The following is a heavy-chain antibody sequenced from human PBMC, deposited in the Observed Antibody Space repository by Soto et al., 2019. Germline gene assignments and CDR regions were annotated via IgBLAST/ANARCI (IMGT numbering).Heavy chain of an antibody. V-gene: IGHV4-39*01. Sequence: QLQLQESGPGLVKPSETLSLTCTVSGGSISSSSHYWGWIRQPPGKGLEWIGSIFYSGSTYYNPSLKSRVTISVDTSKNQFSLKLSSVTAADTAVYYCARLRRVLTGYGEVDYWGQGTLVTVAS. CDR1: GGSISSSSHY. CDR3: ARLRRVLTGYGEVDY. D-gene: IGHD3-9*01. J-gene: IGHJ4*02. CDR2: IFYSGST.